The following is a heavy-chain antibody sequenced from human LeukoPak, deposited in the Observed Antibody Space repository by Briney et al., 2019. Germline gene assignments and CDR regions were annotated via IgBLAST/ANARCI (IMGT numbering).Heavy chain of an antibody. V-gene: IGHV4-39*01. CDR3: ARLIRATNGMDV. CDR1: GGSISSSFYY. Sequence: SETLSLTCTVSGGSISSSFYYWGWIRQPPGKGLEWIGSIYHSGSTYYNPSLKSRVTISVDTSRNQFSLNLSSVTAADTAVYYCARLIRATNGMDVWGQGTTVTVSS. D-gene: IGHD1-26*01. J-gene: IGHJ6*02. CDR2: IYHSGST.